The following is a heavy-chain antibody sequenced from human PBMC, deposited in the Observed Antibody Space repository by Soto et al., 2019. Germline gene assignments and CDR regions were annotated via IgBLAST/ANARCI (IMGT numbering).Heavy chain of an antibody. V-gene: IGHV4-4*02. CDR3: ASRDPGTSVDY. Sequence: PSETLSLTCAVSGGSFTSNNWWSWVRQPPGQGLEWIGEIYRTGSTNYNPSLKSRVTISLDKSENQFTLKVTSLTAADTAVYYCASRDPGTSVDYWGQGTLVTVSS. CDR2: IYRTGST. J-gene: IGHJ4*02. D-gene: IGHD1-7*01. CDR1: GGSFTSNNW.